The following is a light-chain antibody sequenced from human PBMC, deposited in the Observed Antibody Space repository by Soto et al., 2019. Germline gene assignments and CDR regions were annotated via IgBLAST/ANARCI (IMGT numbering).Light chain of an antibody. CDR2: DAF. CDR1: QSVGST. J-gene: IGKJ2*01. CDR3: QQRSTWAYT. Sequence: EIVLTQSPGTLSLSPGERATLSCRASQSVGSTLAWYQHKPGQAPRLLIYDAFNRATGIPARFSGGGSGTDFTLTISSLEAEDFAVDYCQQRSTWAYTFGQGT. V-gene: IGKV3-11*01.